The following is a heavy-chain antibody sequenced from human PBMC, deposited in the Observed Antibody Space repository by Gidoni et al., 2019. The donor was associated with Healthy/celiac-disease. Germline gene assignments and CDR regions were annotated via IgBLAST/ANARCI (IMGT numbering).Heavy chain of an antibody. D-gene: IGHD3-10*01. CDR2: IYYSGST. CDR1: GGSISSSSYY. CDR3: AIWFGESRGYYYGMDV. Sequence: QLQLQESGPGLVKPSETLSLTCTVSGGSISSSSYYWGWIRQPPGKGLEWIGSIYYSGSTYYNPSLKSRVTISVDTSKNQFSLKLSSVTAADTAVYYCAIWFGESRGYYYGMDVWGQGTTVTVSS. V-gene: IGHV4-39*01. J-gene: IGHJ6*02.